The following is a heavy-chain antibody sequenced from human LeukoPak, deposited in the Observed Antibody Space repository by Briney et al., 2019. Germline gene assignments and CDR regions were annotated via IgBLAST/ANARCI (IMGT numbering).Heavy chain of an antibody. Sequence: GGSLRPSCAAAGFTFSSDAMSWVRQAPGNGREWVSSISGSGGSTYSADSVKGRFTISRENSKNTLYLQMNSMKAEDTAVYYCTTDPQQVGFYSFAYWGQGTLVTVSS. CDR2: ISGSGGST. D-gene: IGHD6-13*01. J-gene: IGHJ4*02. V-gene: IGHV3-23*01. CDR3: TTDPQQVGFYSFAY. CDR1: GFTFSSDA.